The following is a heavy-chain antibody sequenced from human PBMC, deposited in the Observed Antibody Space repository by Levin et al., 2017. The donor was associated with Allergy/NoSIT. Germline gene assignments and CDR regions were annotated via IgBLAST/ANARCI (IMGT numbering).Heavy chain of an antibody. V-gene: IGHV4-39*07. CDR3: SGEPNSPYYYYYGLDV. CDR1: GDSISNDNYY. CDR2: VYYTGSA. Sequence: SQTLSLTCTVSGDSISNDNYYWAWIRQPPGKGLEWIGSVYYTGSAYYNPSLKTRLTMSVDTSKNQFSLRFNSVTAADTAIYYCSGEPNSPYYYYYGLDVWGQGTAVTVSS. J-gene: IGHJ6*02. D-gene: IGHD2/OR15-2a*01.